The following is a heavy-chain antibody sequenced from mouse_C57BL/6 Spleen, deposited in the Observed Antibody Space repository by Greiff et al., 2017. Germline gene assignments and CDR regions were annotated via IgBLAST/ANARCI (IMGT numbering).Heavy chain of an antibody. D-gene: IGHD2-4*01. J-gene: IGHJ4*01. V-gene: IGHV14-4*01. CDR1: GFNIKDDY. CDR2: IDPENGDT. CDR3: TGYDYDRA. Sequence: EVQLQQSGAELVRPGASVKLSCTASGFNIKDDYMHWVKQRPEQGLEWIGWIDPENGDTEYASKFQGKATITADTSSNTAYLQLSSLTSEDTAVYYWTGYDYDRAWGQGTSVTVSS.